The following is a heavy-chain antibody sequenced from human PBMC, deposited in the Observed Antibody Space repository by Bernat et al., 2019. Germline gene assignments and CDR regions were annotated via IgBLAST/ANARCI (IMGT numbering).Heavy chain of an antibody. Sequence: QVQLVESGGGVVQPGRSLRLSCAASGFTFSSYAMHWVRQAPGKGLEWVAVISYDGSNKYYADSVKGRFTISRDNSKNTLYLQMNSLRAEDKAVYYCARSTTVTTYWGQGTLVTVSS. CDR3: ARSTTVTTY. CDR1: GFTFSSYA. CDR2: ISYDGSNK. J-gene: IGHJ4*02. V-gene: IGHV3-30-3*01. D-gene: IGHD4-17*01.